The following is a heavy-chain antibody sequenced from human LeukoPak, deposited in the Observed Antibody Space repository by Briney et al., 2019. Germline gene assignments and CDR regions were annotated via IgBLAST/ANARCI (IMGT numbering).Heavy chain of an antibody. Sequence: SVKVSCKASGYTFTGYYMHWVRQAPGQGLEWMGGIIPIFGTAKYAQKFQGRVTITADESTSTAYMELSSLRSEDTAVYYCARGDIVVVPAAIRPGHPYYYYYIDVWGKGTTVTISS. CDR1: GYTFTGYY. V-gene: IGHV1-69*13. CDR3: ARGDIVVVPAAIRPGHPYYYYYIDV. D-gene: IGHD2-2*02. J-gene: IGHJ6*03. CDR2: IIPIFGTA.